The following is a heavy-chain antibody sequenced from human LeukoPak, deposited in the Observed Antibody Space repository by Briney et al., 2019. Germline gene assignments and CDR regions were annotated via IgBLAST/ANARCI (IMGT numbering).Heavy chain of an antibody. CDR3: ARVPGAAAGYHHAFDI. V-gene: IGHV1-46*01. CDR1: ENTFTNYY. CDR2: INPNGGRT. J-gene: IGHJ3*02. D-gene: IGHD6-13*01. Sequence: ASVKVSCKASENTFTNYYMHWVRQAPGQGLEWLGLINPNGGRTAYAQNFQGRVTMTRDTSTTTLYLELSSLRSDDTAVYYCARVPGAAAGYHHAFDIWGQGTMVTVSS.